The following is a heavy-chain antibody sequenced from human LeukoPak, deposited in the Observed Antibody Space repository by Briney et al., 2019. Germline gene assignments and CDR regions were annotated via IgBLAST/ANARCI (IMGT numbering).Heavy chain of an antibody. CDR2: ISSSSSYI. CDR3: ARGGITMDRGVIIPPNWFDP. J-gene: IGHJ5*02. D-gene: IGHD3-10*01. CDR1: GFTFSSYS. Sequence: GGSLRLSCAASGFTFSSYSMNWVRQAPGKGLEWVSSISSSSSYIYYADSVKGRFTISRDNAKNTLYLQMNSLRAEDTAVYYCARGGITMDRGVIIPPNWFDPWGQGTLVTVSS. V-gene: IGHV3-21*01.